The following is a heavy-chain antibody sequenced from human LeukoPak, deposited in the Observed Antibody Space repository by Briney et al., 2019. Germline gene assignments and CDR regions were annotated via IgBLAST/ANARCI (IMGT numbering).Heavy chain of an antibody. V-gene: IGHV1-69*06. Sequence: SVKVSCKASGGSFNSYAISWVRQAPGQGLEWMGGIIPIFGTANYAQKFQGRVTVTADKSTNTAYMELSSLRSEDTAVYYCARSQPLAYFDLWGRGTLVTVSS. J-gene: IGHJ2*01. CDR1: GGSFNSYA. CDR3: ARSQPLAYFDL. CDR2: IIPIFGTA.